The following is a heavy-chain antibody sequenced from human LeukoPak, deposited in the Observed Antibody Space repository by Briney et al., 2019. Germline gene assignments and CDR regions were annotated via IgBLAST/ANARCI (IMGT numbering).Heavy chain of an antibody. Sequence: PSETLSLTCTVSGGSISSSNYYWGWIRQPPGKGLEWIGSIYYSGSTYYNPSLKSRVTISVDTSKNQFSLKLSSVTAADTAVYYCARAMVRGDPGYYFYYMDVWGKGTTVTVSS. D-gene: IGHD3-10*01. CDR1: GGSISSSNYY. V-gene: IGHV4-39*01. CDR2: IYYSGST. CDR3: ARAMVRGDPGYYFYYMDV. J-gene: IGHJ6*03.